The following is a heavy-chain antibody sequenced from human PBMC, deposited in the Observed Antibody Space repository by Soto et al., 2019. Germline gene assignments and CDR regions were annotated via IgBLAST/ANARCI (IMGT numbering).Heavy chain of an antibody. CDR2: IYYTGST. J-gene: IGHJ4*02. Sequence: SETLSLTCTVSGGSVNTAPYHWSWIRQSPRNGLEWIGNIYYTGSTNYNPSFESRVAISLDTSNYQFSLRLTALTAADTAVYFCARAHHSYYDTSGYYPYFDFWGQGTLVTVSS. CDR1: GGSVNTAPYH. V-gene: IGHV4-61*01. CDR3: ARAHHSYYDTSGYYPYFDF. D-gene: IGHD3-22*01.